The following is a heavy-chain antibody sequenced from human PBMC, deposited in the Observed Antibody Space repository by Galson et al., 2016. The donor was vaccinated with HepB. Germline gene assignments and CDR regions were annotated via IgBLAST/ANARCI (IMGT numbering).Heavy chain of an antibody. Sequence: QSGAEVKKPGESLKISCQGSGYSFANYWIDWVRQMPGKGLEWMGTFYPGDSDTKYSPSVQGPVTFSADKSVNTAYLQWSSLKASDTAMYFCARHPRNCSGSTCKRMGWFVSWGQGTLVTVST. CDR3: ARHPRNCSGSTCKRMGWFVS. D-gene: IGHD2-15*01. J-gene: IGHJ5*01. CDR2: FYPGDSDT. CDR1: GYSFANYW. V-gene: IGHV5-51*01.